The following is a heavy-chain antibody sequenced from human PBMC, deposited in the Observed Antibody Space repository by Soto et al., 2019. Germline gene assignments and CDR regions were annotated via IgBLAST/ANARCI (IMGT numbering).Heavy chain of an antibody. Sequence: QVQLVQSGAEVKKPGSSVTVSCKASGGTFSSYTISWVRQAPVQGLEWMGGIIPIFGTANYAQKFQGRVTITADESTSTAYMELSSLRSEDTAVYSCARGNHRWLQLWYFDLWGRGTLVTVSS. CDR2: IIPIFGTA. CDR1: GGTFSSYT. CDR3: ARGNHRWLQLWYFDL. D-gene: IGHD5-12*01. V-gene: IGHV1-69*12. J-gene: IGHJ2*01.